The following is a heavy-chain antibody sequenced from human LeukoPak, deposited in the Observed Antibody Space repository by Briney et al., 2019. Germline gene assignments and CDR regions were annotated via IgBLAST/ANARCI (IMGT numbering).Heavy chain of an antibody. CDR1: GFTFSSYD. Sequence: GGSLRLSCAASGFTFSSYDMHWVRQATGKGLEWVSAIGVAANTFYSGSEKGRFTISRENAKNSLYLLMTSLRAEDTAVYYRARQNTPHGNFDYWGQGILVTVSS. D-gene: IGHD1-26*01. J-gene: IGHJ4*02. CDR3: ARQNTPHGNFDY. V-gene: IGHV3-13*01. CDR2: IGVAANT.